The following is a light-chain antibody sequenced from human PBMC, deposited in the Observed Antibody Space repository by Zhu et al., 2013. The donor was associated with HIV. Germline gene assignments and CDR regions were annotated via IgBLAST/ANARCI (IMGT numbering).Light chain of an antibody. CDR2: LGS. Sequence: DIVMTQSPLSLPVTPGEPASMSCRSSQSLLHSNGDNYLSWYLQKPGQSPQLLIYLGSNRASGVPDRFSGSGSGTEFTLKISRVEAEDVGVYYCMQALQTPYSFGQGTKLEIK. V-gene: IGKV2-28*01. CDR1: QSLLHSNGDNY. J-gene: IGKJ2*03. CDR3: MQALQTPYS.